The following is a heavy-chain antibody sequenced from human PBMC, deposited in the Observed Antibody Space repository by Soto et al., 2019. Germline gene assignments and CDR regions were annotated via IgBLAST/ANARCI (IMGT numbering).Heavy chain of an antibody. Sequence: ETLSLTCSVSGGSIRSESYYWSWFRQPPGKGLEWIGYIHYGGSSDYNPSLKTRVTISVDTSKNQFSLKLSSVTAADTAVYYCARSLNTWGQGTLVTVSS. J-gene: IGHJ5*02. V-gene: IGHV4-61*01. CDR3: ARSLNT. CDR1: GGSIRSESYY. CDR2: IHYGGSS.